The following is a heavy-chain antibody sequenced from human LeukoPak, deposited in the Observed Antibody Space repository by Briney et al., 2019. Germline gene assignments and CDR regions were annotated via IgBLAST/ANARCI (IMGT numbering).Heavy chain of an antibody. D-gene: IGHD1-26*01. J-gene: IGHJ4*02. CDR3: ARQGSYADDY. CDR2: IYPGDAGT. V-gene: IGHV5-51*01. CDR1: GYSFTTYW. Sequence: HGESLKISCKGSGYSFTTYWIGWVRQMPGKGLEWMGIIYPGDAGTRYSPSFQGQVTISVDKSISTAYLQWSSLKASDTAMYYCARQGSYADDYWGQGTLVTVSS.